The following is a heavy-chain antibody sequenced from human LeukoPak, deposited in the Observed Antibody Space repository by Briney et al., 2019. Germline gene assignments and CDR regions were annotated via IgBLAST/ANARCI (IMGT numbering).Heavy chain of an antibody. Sequence: GGSLRLSCAASGSTFSTYTMNWVRQAPGKGLEWVSSINSDGHIYYTDSVKGRFTISRDNAKNSLYLQMNSLRAEDTAVYYCARDLVVREPGDCWGQGTLVTVSS. CDR1: GSTFSTYT. D-gene: IGHD3-10*01. J-gene: IGHJ4*02. V-gene: IGHV3-21*01. CDR2: INSDGHI. CDR3: ARDLVVREPGDC.